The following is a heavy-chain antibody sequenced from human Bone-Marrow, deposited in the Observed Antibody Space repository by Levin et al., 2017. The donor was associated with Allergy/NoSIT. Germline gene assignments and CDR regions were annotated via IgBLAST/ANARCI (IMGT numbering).Heavy chain of an antibody. CDR3: ARKMVRGPKRGYYYYGMDV. CDR1: GFTFSDYY. Sequence: GGSLRLSCAASGFTFSDYYMSWIRQAPGKGLEWVSYISSSGSTIYYADSVKGRFTISRDNAKNSLYLQMNSLRAEDTAVYYCARKMVRGPKRGYYYYGMDVWGQGTTVTVSS. V-gene: IGHV3-11*01. J-gene: IGHJ6*02. CDR2: ISSSGSTI. D-gene: IGHD3-10*01.